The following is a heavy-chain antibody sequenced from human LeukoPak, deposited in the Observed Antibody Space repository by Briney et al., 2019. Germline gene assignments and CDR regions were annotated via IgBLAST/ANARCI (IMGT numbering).Heavy chain of an antibody. CDR3: ANGNRCTSPNCLGYYYFYMGV. CDR1: GFTFSSYA. Sequence: GGSLRLSCAASGFTFSSYAMNWVRQAPGRGLEWVSGFSGSGGTTYYADSVKGRFTISRDNSKNTLYLQMNSLRAEDTAVYYCANGNRCTSPNCLGYYYFYMGVWGKGTTVTVSS. J-gene: IGHJ6*03. CDR2: FSGSGGTT. D-gene: IGHD2-8*01. V-gene: IGHV3-23*01.